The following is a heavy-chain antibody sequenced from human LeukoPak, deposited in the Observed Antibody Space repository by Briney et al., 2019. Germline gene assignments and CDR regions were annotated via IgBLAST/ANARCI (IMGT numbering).Heavy chain of an antibody. CDR3: ARAGHDYGDYFDY. CDR1: GGSNSSYY. V-gene: IGHV4-59*01. Sequence: PSETLSLTCTVSGGSNSSYYWSWIRQPPGKGLEWIGYIYYSGSTNYNPSLKSRVTISVDTSKNQFSLKLSSVTAADTAVYYCARAGHDYGDYFDYWGQGTLVTVSS. CDR2: IYYSGST. J-gene: IGHJ4*02. D-gene: IGHD4-17*01.